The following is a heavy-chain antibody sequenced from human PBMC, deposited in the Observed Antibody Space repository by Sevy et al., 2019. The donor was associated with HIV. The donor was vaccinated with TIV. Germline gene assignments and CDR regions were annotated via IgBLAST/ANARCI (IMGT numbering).Heavy chain of an antibody. CDR2: IYTSGST. V-gene: IGHV4-4*07. J-gene: IGHJ6*02. Sequence: SETLSLTCTVSGGSISSYYWSWIRQPADKGLEWIGRIYTSGSTNHNPSLKSRVTMSVDTSKNQISLKLSSVTAAVTAVYYCARSTGYCSSTSCPYYYYYGMDVWGQGTTVTVSS. D-gene: IGHD2-2*01. CDR1: GGSISSYY. CDR3: ARSTGYCSSTSCPYYYYYGMDV.